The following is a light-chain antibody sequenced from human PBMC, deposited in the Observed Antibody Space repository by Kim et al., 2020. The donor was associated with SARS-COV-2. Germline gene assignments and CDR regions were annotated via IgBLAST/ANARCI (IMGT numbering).Light chain of an antibody. CDR1: GYY. CDR3: LLYSGGANLV. Sequence: GYYPTWFQQNPGQPPRALIYSVRNRHSWTPARFSGSLLGGKAVLTVSGVQPEDEADYYCLLYSGGANLVFGGGTKLTVL. V-gene: IGLV7-43*01. J-gene: IGLJ2*01. CDR2: SVR.